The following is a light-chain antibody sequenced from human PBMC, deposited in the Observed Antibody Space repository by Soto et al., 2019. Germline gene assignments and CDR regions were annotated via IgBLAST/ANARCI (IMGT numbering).Light chain of an antibody. CDR2: AAS. V-gene: IGKV3-20*01. CDR1: ETVTTNF. Sequence: IVLTQSPGTLSLPPGERATLSCRASETVTTNFLAWYQQKLGQAPRLLIYAASSRVTGTPDRFSGSGSGTDFTLTISRLEPEDFAVYYCQQYGSSPPYTFGQGTKLEIK. J-gene: IGKJ2*01. CDR3: QQYGSSPPYT.